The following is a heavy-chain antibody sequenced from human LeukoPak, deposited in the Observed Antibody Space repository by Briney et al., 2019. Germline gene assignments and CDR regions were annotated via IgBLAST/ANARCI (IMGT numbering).Heavy chain of an antibody. Sequence: SETLSLTXTVSGGSITGYYWSWIRQPAGKGLEWIGRVYPSGSTNYNPSLKSRVTISVDTSKNQFSLKLSSVTAAGTAVYYCARVKFYYYYYMDVWGRGTTVTVSS. J-gene: IGHJ6*03. CDR3: ARVKFYYYYYMDV. CDR1: GGSITGYY. CDR2: VYPSGST. V-gene: IGHV4-4*07.